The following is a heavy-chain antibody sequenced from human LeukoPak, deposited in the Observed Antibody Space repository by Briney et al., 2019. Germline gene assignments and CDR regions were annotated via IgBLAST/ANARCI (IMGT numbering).Heavy chain of an antibody. CDR1: GFTFSSYA. CDR2: ISGSGGST. Sequence: GGSLRLSCAASGFTFSSYAMNWVRQAPGKGLEWVSAISGSGGSTYYADSVKGRFTISRDNSKNTLYLQMNSPRAEDTAVYYCANRYCSGGSCYLDYWGQGTLVTVSS. V-gene: IGHV3-23*01. CDR3: ANRYCSGGSCYLDY. D-gene: IGHD2-15*01. J-gene: IGHJ4*02.